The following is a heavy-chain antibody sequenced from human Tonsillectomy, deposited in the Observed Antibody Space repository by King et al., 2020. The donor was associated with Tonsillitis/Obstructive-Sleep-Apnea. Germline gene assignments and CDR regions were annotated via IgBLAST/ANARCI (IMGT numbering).Heavy chain of an antibody. CDR3: ARLENYDILTGYPYYFDY. J-gene: IGHJ4*02. CDR2: IYYSGST. CDR1: GGSISSTSYF. D-gene: IGHD3-9*01. Sequence: QLQESGPGLVKPSETLSLTCTVSGGSISSTSYFWGWIRQPPGKGLEWIGSIYYSGSTYYNPSLRSRVTISVDTSKNQFSLKLSSVTAADTAVYYCARLENYDILTGYPYYFDYWGPGTLVTVSS. V-gene: IGHV4-39*01.